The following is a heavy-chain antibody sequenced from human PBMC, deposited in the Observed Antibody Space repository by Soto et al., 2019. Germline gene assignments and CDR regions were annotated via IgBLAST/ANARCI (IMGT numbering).Heavy chain of an antibody. Sequence: ASVKVSCKASGGTFSSYAISWVRQAPGQGLEWMGGIIPIFGTANYAQKFQGRVTITADESTSTAYMELSSLRSEDTAVYYCASTYLGDSYYYGMDVWGQGTTVTVSS. CDR2: IIPIFGTA. CDR1: GGTFSSYA. J-gene: IGHJ6*02. D-gene: IGHD2-21*02. V-gene: IGHV1-69*13. CDR3: ASTYLGDSYYYGMDV.